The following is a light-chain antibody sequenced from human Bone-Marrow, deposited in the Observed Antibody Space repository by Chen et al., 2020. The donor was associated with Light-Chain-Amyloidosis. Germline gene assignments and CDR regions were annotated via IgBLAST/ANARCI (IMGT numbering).Light chain of an antibody. Sequence: QSVLTRPPSVSGAPGQRVTSSCTGSSSNIGAGYDVHWYQQLPGTAPKLLIYGNSNRPSGVPDRFSGSKSGTSASLAITGLQAEDEADYYCQSYDSSLSGWVFGGGTKLTVL. J-gene: IGLJ3*02. CDR3: QSYDSSLSGWV. V-gene: IGLV1-40*01. CDR1: SSNIGAGYD. CDR2: GNS.